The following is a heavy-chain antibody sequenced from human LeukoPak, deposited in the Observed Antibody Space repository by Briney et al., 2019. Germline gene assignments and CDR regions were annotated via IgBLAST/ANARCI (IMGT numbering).Heavy chain of an antibody. D-gene: IGHD3-22*01. V-gene: IGHV4-34*01. CDR3: ARRNAGYDSSGYYYGPGRVGRITGFDY. CDR1: GGSFSGYY. Sequence: SETLSLTCAVYGGSFSGYYWSWIRQPPGKGLEWIGEINHSGSTNYNPSLKSRVTISVDTSKNQFSLKLSSVTAADTAVYYCARRNAGYDSSGYYYGPGRVGRITGFDYWGQGTLVTVSS. J-gene: IGHJ4*02. CDR2: INHSGST.